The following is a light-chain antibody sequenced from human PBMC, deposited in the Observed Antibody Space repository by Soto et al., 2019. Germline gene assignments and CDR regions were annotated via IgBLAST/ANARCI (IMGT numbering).Light chain of an antibody. CDR1: SSDVGGYSY. Sequence: QSVLTQPASVSGSPGQSITISCTGTSSDVGGYSYVSWYQQHPGKAPKLMIYEVTNRPSGVSNRFSGSKSGNTASLTISGVQAEDEADYYCSSYTNSNTGVFGGGTKLTVL. V-gene: IGLV2-14*01. CDR3: SSYTNSNTGV. CDR2: EVT. J-gene: IGLJ3*02.